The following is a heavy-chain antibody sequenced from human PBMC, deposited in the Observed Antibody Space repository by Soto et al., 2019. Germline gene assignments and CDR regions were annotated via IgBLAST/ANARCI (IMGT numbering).Heavy chain of an antibody. V-gene: IGHV1-8*02. CDR3: ARVSSWSCFDY. CDR2: MNPHSGNT. CDR1: GYTFTSYG. D-gene: IGHD6-13*01. Sequence: EASVKVSCKASGYTFTSYGISWVRQATGQGLEWMGWMNPHSGNTNYAQKFQGRVTMTRDTSTSTVYMELSSLRSEDTAVYYCARVSSWSCFDYWGQGTLVTVSS. J-gene: IGHJ4*02.